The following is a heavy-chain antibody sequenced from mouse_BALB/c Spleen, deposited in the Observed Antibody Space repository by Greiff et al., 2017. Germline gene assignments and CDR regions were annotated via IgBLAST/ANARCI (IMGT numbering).Heavy chain of an antibody. CDR3: VRIWYYAMDY. Sequence: QVQLQQSGPGLVAPSQSLSITCPVSGFSLTSYDISWIRQPPGKGLEWLGVIWTGGGTNYNSAFMSRLSISKDNSKSQVFLKMNSLQTDDTAIYYCVRIWYYAMDYWGQGTSVTVSS. V-gene: IGHV2-9-2*01. CDR1: GFSLTSYD. D-gene: IGHD1-1*02. CDR2: IWTGGGT. J-gene: IGHJ4*01.